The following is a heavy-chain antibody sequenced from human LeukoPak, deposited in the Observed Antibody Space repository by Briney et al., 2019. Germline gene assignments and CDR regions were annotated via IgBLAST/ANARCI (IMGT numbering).Heavy chain of an antibody. V-gene: IGHV1-18*01. CDR1: GYAFTSYG. CDR3: AREAPGIAAAGLFDY. Sequence: ASVKVSCKASGYAFTSYGISWVRQAPGQGLEWMGWISAYNGNTNYAQKLQGRVTMTTDTSTSTACMELRSLRSDDTAVYYCAREAPGIAAAGLFDYWGQGTLVTVSS. CDR2: ISAYNGNT. D-gene: IGHD6-13*01. J-gene: IGHJ4*02.